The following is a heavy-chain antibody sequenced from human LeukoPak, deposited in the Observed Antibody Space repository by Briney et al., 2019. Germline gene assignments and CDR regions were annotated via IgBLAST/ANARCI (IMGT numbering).Heavy chain of an antibody. V-gene: IGHV6-1*01. D-gene: IGHD2-15*01. CDR1: GASVSSNSGV. Sequence: SQTLSLTWAISGASVSSNSGVWYWIRKSPSRGIHWLGRTYYRSKGYNDYAVSVKSRITINADTTKNQFSLQLNSVTPENTAVYYCAIAGFCFYCKDVCCQRTTVTAAS. J-gene: IGHJ6*02. CDR3: AIAGFCFYCKDV. CDR2: TYYRSKGYN.